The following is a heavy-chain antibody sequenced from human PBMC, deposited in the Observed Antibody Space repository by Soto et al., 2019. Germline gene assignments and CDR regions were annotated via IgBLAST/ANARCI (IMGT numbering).Heavy chain of an antibody. CDR2: IYYSGST. J-gene: IGHJ4*02. V-gene: IGHV4-30-4*01. CDR1: GGSISSGDYY. CDR3: ARDGGYYDSSGSDYFDY. Sequence: SETLSLTCTVSGGSISSGDYYWSWIRQPPGKGLEWIGYIYYSGSTYYNPSLKSRVTISVDTSKNQFPLNLSSVTAADTAVYYCARDGGYYDSSGSDYFDYWGQGTLVTVSS. D-gene: IGHD3-22*01.